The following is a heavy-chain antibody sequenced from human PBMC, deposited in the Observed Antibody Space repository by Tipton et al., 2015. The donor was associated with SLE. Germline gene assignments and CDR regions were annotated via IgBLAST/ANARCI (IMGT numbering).Heavy chain of an antibody. V-gene: IGHV4-39*07. CDR2: IYYTGTTT. Sequence: TLSLTCTVSGGSISSSSYYWGWIRQPPGEGLDWIGSIYYTGTTTYYNSFLKSRVTMSVDTSKNQFSLRLTSVIAADTAVYYCARLHGYSYGLNWFDPWGQGTLISVSS. D-gene: IGHD5-18*01. J-gene: IGHJ5*02. CDR3: ARLHGYSYGLNWFDP. CDR1: GGSISSSSYY.